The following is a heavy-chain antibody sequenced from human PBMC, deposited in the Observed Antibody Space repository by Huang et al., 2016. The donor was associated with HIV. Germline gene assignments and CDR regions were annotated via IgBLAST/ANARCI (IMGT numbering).Heavy chain of an antibody. V-gene: IGHV4-39*01. J-gene: IGHJ6*03. CDR3: ARGQSGPSQWLASLGNYYYYMDV. Sequence: QLQLQESGPGPVKPSATLSLTCSVSGGSISGSRYYWGWIRQPPGKGLEWIGSIYYSGDSHYSPSRKSRVTISVDTSKKQFSLKLSSVTAADTAVYYCARGQSGPSQWLASLGNYYYYMDVWGKGTTVTVSS. CDR2: IYYSGDS. CDR1: GGSISGSRYY. D-gene: IGHD6-19*01.